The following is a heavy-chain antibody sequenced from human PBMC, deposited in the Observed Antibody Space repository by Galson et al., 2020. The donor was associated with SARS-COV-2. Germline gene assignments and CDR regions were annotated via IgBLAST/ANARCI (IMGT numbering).Heavy chain of an antibody. CDR2: ISSSGSTI. D-gene: IGHD1-26*01. Sequence: GGSLRLSCAASGFTFSDYYMSWIRQAPGKGLEWVSYISSSGSTIYYADSVKGRFTISRDNAKNSLYLQMNSLRAEDTAVYYCALGVHESYWSGYFDYWGQGTLVTVSS. V-gene: IGHV3-11*01. J-gene: IGHJ4*02. CDR3: ALGVHESYWSGYFDY. CDR1: GFTFSDYY.